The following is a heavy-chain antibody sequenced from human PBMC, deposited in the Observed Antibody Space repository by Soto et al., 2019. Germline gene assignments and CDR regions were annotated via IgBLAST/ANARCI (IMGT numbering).Heavy chain of an antibody. CDR3: ARGGFGVVIGWFDP. Sequence: QVQLVQSGAEVKKPGASVKVSCKASGYTFTSYDINWVRQATGQGLEGMGWMNPNSGNTGYAQKCQGRDTXXRXTXKSTAYMELSSLRSEDTAVYYCARGGFGVVIGWFDPWGQGTLVTVSS. V-gene: IGHV1-8*01. D-gene: IGHD3-3*01. CDR1: GYTFTSYD. CDR2: MNPNSGNT. J-gene: IGHJ5*02.